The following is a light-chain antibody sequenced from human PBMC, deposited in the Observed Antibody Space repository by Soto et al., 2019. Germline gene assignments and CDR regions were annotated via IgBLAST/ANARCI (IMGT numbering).Light chain of an antibody. CDR3: QHRMNWPLT. CDR1: QSVSSY. Sequence: EIVLTQSPATLSLSPGERATLSCRASQSVSSYLAWYQQKPGQAPRLLIYDASNRATGIPARFIGSGSGTEFTLTISSLQSEDFAVYYCQHRMNWPLTFGQGTRLEIK. V-gene: IGKV3-11*01. CDR2: DAS. J-gene: IGKJ5*01.